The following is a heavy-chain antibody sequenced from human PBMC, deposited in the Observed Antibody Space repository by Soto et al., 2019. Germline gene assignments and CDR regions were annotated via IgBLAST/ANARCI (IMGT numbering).Heavy chain of an antibody. CDR2: ISYDGSNK. CDR3: AKGLGWFGELYLYGMDV. D-gene: IGHD3-10*01. J-gene: IGHJ6*02. Sequence: GGSLRLSCAASGFTFSSYGMHWVRQAPGKGLEWVAVISYDGSNKYYADSVKGRFTISRDNSKNTLYLQMNSLRAEDTAVYYCAKGLGWFGELYLYGMDVWGQGTTVTVSS. V-gene: IGHV3-30*18. CDR1: GFTFSSYG.